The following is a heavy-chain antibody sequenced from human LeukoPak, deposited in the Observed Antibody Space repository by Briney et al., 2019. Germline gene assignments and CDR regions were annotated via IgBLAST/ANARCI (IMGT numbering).Heavy chain of an antibody. CDR1: GGSFSGYY. V-gene: IGHV4-34*01. Sequence: SETLSLTCAVYGGSFSGYYWSWIRQPPGKGLEWIGEINHSGSTNYNPSLKSRVTISVDTSKNQFSLKLSSVTAADTAVYYCARGPNYYGSGSYYKRRNWFDSWGQGTLVTVSS. CDR2: INHSGST. CDR3: ARGPNYYGSGSYYKRRNWFDS. D-gene: IGHD3-10*01. J-gene: IGHJ5*01.